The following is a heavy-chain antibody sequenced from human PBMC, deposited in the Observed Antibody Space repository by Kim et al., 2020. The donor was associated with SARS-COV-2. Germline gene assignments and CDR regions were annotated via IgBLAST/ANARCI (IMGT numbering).Heavy chain of an antibody. CDR1: GFTFSSYA. V-gene: IGHV3-30*04. J-gene: IGHJ4*02. CDR3: ARADGGVIVIPSHFDY. CDR2: ISYDGSNK. Sequence: GGSLRLSCAASGFTFSSYAMHWVRQAPGKGLEWVAVISYDGSNKYYADSVKGRFTISRDNSKNTLYLQMNSLRAEDTAVYYCARADGGVIVIPSHFDYWGQGTLVTVSS. D-gene: IGHD3-16*02.